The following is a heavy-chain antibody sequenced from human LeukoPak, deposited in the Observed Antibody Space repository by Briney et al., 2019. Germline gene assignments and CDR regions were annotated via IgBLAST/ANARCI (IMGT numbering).Heavy chain of an antibody. CDR2: IYYSGST. CDR3: ARQRFLEWLWDYYGMDV. Sequence: PSETLSLTCTVSGGSISSYYWSWIRQPPGKGLEWIGYIYYSGSTNYNPSLKSRVTISVDTSKNQFSLKLSSVTAADTAVYYCARQRFLEWLWDYYGMDVWGQGTTVTVSS. J-gene: IGHJ6*02. D-gene: IGHD3-3*01. CDR1: GGSISSYY. V-gene: IGHV4-59*08.